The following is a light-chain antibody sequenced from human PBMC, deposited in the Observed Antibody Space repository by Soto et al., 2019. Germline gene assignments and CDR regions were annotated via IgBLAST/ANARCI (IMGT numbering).Light chain of an antibody. J-gene: IGKJ4*01. Sequence: EFVLTQSPGTLSLSPGERATLSCRASQTVRNNYLAWYQQKPGQAPRILIYDASSSATGIPDRFSGGGSGTDFTLTISRLEPEDFAVYYCQQFSSYPLTFGGGTKVDIK. V-gene: IGKV3-20*01. CDR1: QTVRNNY. CDR3: QQFSSYPLT. CDR2: DAS.